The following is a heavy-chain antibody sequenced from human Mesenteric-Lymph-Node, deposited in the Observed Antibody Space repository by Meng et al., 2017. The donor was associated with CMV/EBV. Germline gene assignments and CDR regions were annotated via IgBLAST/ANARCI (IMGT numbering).Heavy chain of an antibody. D-gene: IGHD3-3*01. Sequence: GESLKISCAASGFTLSSYAMHWVRQAPGKGLECVAIIDSDGRTAYADSVKGRFSISRDQSKSTLFLQMNHLRVEDTGVYYCARAGDYDFWSPLEDWGQGMLVTVSS. V-gene: IGHV3-66*02. J-gene: IGHJ4*02. CDR3: ARAGDYDFWSPLED. CDR1: GFTLSSYA. CDR2: IDSDGRT.